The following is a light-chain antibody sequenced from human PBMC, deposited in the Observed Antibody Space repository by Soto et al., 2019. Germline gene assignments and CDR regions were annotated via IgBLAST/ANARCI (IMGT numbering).Light chain of an antibody. V-gene: IGKV3D-15*01. J-gene: IGKJ1*01. Sequence: EVVMTQSPATLSVSPGERATLSCRASQNVNSDLAWYQQKPGQAPRLLIYGASTRATGIPARFSDSGSGTEFTLTISSLQSEDFAVYYCQQYNNWPPWTFGQGSKVEIK. CDR3: QQYNNWPPWT. CDR1: QNVNSD. CDR2: GAS.